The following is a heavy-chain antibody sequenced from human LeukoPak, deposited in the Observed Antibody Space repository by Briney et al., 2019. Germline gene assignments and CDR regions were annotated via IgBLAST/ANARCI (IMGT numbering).Heavy chain of an antibody. J-gene: IGHJ4*02. CDR3: ATVRYSTIWSFEFDN. V-gene: IGHV3-11*01. CDR2: ISKTGRGI. Sequence: PGGSLRLSCAASGFNFSDYFMSWIRQSPGKGLQWLAYISKTGRGIEYAEPVRGRFTISRDNAKNSVVLQMDSLRPEDTAMYFCATVRYSTIWSFEFDNWGQGALVTVSS. CDR1: GFNFSDYF. D-gene: IGHD5-12*01.